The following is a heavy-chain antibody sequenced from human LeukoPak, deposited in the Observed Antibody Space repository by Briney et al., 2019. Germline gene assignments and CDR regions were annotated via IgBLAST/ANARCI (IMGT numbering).Heavy chain of an antibody. Sequence: SETLSLTCTVSGGSISSSAYYWGWIRQPPGKGLEWIGEINHSGSTNYNPSLKSRVTISVDTSKNQFSLKLSSVTAADTAVYYCARGRGYTYSGSYRQMNYYYYYMDVWGKGTTVTVSS. D-gene: IGHD1-26*01. CDR1: GGSISSSAYY. V-gene: IGHV4-39*07. J-gene: IGHJ6*03. CDR2: INHSGST. CDR3: ARGRGYTYSGSYRQMNYYYYYMDV.